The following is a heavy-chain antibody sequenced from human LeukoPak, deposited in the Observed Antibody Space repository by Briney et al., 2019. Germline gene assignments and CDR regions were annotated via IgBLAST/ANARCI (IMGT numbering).Heavy chain of an antibody. D-gene: IGHD3-3*01. CDR2: ISAYNGNT. J-gene: IGHJ4*02. V-gene: IGHV1-18*01. CDR3: ARVSHRGDYDFWSGTPPARYFDY. Sequence: ASVKVSCKASGYTFTSYGISWVRQAPGQGLEWMGWISAYNGNTNYAQKLQGRVTMTTDTSTSTAYMELRSLRSDDTAVYYCARVSHRGDYDFWSGTPPARYFDYWGQGTLVTVSS. CDR1: GYTFTSYG.